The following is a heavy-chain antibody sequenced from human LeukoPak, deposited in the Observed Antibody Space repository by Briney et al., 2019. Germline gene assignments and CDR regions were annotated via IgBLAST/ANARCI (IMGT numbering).Heavy chain of an antibody. Sequence: GASVKVSCKASGYTFTSYGISWVRRAPGQGLEWMGWINAYNGHANYAQKFQGRVTMTTDTSTSTAYMELRSLTSDDTAVYYCARGRGRGTTYYSFAYWGQGTLVTVSS. CDR2: INAYNGHA. J-gene: IGHJ4*02. CDR1: GYTFTSYG. CDR3: ARGRGRGTTYYSFAY. V-gene: IGHV1-18*01. D-gene: IGHD3/OR15-3a*01.